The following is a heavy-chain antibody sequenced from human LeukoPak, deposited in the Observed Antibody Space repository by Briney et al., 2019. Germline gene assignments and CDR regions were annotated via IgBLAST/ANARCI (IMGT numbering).Heavy chain of an antibody. CDR2: ISPGGGTT. CDR3: AKTMGAIDHDY. V-gene: IGHV3-23*01. D-gene: IGHD1-26*01. CDR1: GFAFGSEA. J-gene: IGHJ4*02. Sequence: GGSLRLSCAVSGFAFGSEAMSWVRQSPARGLEWVASISPGGGTTYYADSVKGRFTISRDNFKNALYVQMNSLRAEDTAVYYCAKTMGAIDHDYWGQGTLVTVPS.